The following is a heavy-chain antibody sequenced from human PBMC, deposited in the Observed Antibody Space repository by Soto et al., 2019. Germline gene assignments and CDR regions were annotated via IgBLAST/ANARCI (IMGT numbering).Heavy chain of an antibody. CDR3: AAGGGLPRYY. Sequence: SETLSPTFAVSCCSINSGGYSLSWVRQPPGKGLEWIGYIYHSGSTYYNPSLKSRVTISVDRSKNQFSLKLSSVTAADTAVYYCAAGGGLPRYYWGQGTLVTVSS. CDR1: CCSINSGGYS. D-gene: IGHD5-12*01. V-gene: IGHV4-30-2*01. J-gene: IGHJ4*02. CDR2: IYHSGST.